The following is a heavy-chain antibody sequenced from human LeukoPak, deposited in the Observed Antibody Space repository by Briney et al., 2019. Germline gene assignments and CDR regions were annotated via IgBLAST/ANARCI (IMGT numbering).Heavy chain of an antibody. J-gene: IGHJ1*01. D-gene: IGHD3-22*01. V-gene: IGHV3-23*01. CDR2: IVGSGDTT. CDR3: AKLVGGYYDSSGYYYQH. CDR1: GFTFSSYA. Sequence: GGSLRLSCAGSGFTFSSYALSWVRQAPGKGLEWVSVIVGSGDTTYYADSVKGRFTISRDNSKNTLYLQMNTLRAEDTAVYYWAKLVGGYYDSSGYYYQHWGQGTLVTVSS.